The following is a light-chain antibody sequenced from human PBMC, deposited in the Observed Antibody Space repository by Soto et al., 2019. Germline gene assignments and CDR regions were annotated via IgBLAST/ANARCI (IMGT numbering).Light chain of an antibody. J-gene: IGLJ1*01. CDR3: SSYTSSSTYV. CDR1: SSDVGGYNY. Sequence: QSALTQPASVSGSPGQSITISCTGTSSDVGGYNYVSWYQHHPGKAHKLMIYDVSNRPSGVSNRFSGSKSGNTASLIISGLQAEDEADYYCSSYTSSSTYVFGTGTKVTVL. CDR2: DVS. V-gene: IGLV2-14*03.